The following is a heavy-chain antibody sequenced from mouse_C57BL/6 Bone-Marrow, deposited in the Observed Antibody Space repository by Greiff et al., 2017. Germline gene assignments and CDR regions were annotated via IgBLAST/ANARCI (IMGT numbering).Heavy chain of an antibody. CDR2: IYPGGGYT. Sequence: VQRVESGAELVRPGTSVKMSCKASGYTFTNYWIGWAKQRPGHGLEWIGDIYPGGGYTNYNEKFKGKATLTADKSSSTAYMQFSSLTSEDSAIYYCARTGYGSSHCAMDYWGQGTSVTVSS. V-gene: IGHV1-63*01. J-gene: IGHJ4*01. CDR1: GYTFTNYW. D-gene: IGHD1-1*01. CDR3: ARTGYGSSHCAMDY.